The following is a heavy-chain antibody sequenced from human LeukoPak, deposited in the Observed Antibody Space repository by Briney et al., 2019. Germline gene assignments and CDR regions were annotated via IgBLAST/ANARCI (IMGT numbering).Heavy chain of an antibody. D-gene: IGHD3-22*01. V-gene: IGHV3-21*01. CDR1: GFTFSSYS. J-gene: IGHJ4*02. CDR3: ARDGTYYYDSSGYRKNFDY. CDR2: ISSSSSYI. Sequence: KSGGSLRLSCAASGFTFSSYSMNWVRQAPGKGLEWVSSISSSSSYIYYADSVKGRFTISRDNAKNSLYLQMNSLRAEDTAVYYCARDGTYYYDSSGYRKNFDYWGQGTLVTVSS.